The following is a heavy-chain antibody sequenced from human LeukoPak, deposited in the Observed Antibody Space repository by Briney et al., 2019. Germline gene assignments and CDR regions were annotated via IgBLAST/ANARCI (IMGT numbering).Heavy chain of an antibody. V-gene: IGHV4-39*01. CDR2: IHYSGST. D-gene: IGHD6-13*01. Sequence: SETLSLTCTVSGGSISSSSYYWGWIRQPPGKGLMWIGSIHYSGSTNYNPSLKSRVTISVDTSKNQFSLKLSSVTAADTAVYYCARHVAQRAAVRSSFDYWGQGTLVTVSS. CDR1: GGSISSSSYY. J-gene: IGHJ4*02. CDR3: ARHVAQRAAVRSSFDY.